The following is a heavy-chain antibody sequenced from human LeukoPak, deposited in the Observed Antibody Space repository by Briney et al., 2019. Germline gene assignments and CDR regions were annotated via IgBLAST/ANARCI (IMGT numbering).Heavy chain of an antibody. D-gene: IGHD5-24*01. CDR2: IIPIFGTA. CDR1: GGTFSSYA. V-gene: IGHV1-69*05. CDR3: AIRDGWTQYDH. Sequence: SVKVSCKASGGTFSSYAISWVRQAPGQGLEWMGGIIPIFGTANYAQKFQGRVTMTRDTSISTAYMELSSLTSEDTAVYYCAIRDGWTQYDHWGQGTLVTVSS. J-gene: IGHJ4*02.